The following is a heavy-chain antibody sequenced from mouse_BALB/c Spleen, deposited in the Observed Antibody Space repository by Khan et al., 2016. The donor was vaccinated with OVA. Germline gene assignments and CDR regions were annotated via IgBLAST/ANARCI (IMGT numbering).Heavy chain of an antibody. CDR1: GFSLTGYG. Sequence: QVQLKESGPGLVAPSQSLSITCTVSGFSLTGYGVNWVRQPPGKGLEWLGMIWGDGSTDYNSVLKSRLSISKDNSKSKVFLKMNRLQTDDTARYYCARAYYGNYREAMDYWGQGTSVTVSS. V-gene: IGHV2-6-7*01. CDR3: ARAYYGNYREAMDY. CDR2: IWGDGST. J-gene: IGHJ4*01. D-gene: IGHD2-10*01.